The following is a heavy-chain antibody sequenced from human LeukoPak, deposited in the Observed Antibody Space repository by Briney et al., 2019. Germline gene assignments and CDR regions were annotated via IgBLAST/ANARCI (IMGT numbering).Heavy chain of an antibody. CDR3: ARGYYGSGSSPYYYYYYGMDV. CDR1: GFTFSSYG. Sequence: PGGSLRLSCAASGFTFSSYGMHWVRQAPGKGLEWVAVISYDGSNKYYADSVKGRFTISRDNAKNSLYLQMNSLRAEDTAVYYCARGYYGSGSSPYYYYYYGMDVWGKGTTVTVSS. CDR2: ISYDGSNK. D-gene: IGHD3-10*01. V-gene: IGHV3-30*03. J-gene: IGHJ6*04.